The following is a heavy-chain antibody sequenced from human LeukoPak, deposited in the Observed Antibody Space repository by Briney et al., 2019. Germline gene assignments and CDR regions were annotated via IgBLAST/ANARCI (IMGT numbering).Heavy chain of an antibody. V-gene: IGHV4-59*01. Sequence: SETLSLTCTVSGGSISSYYWSWIRQPPGKGLEWIGYIYYSGSTNYNPSLKGRVTISVDTSKNQFSLKLSSVTAADTAVYYCARSGYCSGGSCYENWGQGTLVTVSS. CDR2: IYYSGST. J-gene: IGHJ4*02. D-gene: IGHD2-15*01. CDR3: ARSGYCSGGSCYEN. CDR1: GGSISSYY.